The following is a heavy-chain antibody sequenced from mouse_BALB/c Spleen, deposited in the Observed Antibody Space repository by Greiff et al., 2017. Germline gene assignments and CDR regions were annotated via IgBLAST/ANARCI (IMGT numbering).Heavy chain of an antibody. CDR2: INPSTGYT. J-gene: IGHJ3*01. CDR1: GYTFTSYW. CDR3: APIYYYYGAWFAY. Sequence: VQLQQSGAELAKPGASVKMSCKASGYTFTSYWMHWVKQRPGQGLEWIGYINPSTGYTEYNQKFKDKATLTADKSSSTAYMQLSSLTSEDSAVYYCAPIYYYYGAWFAYWGQGTLVTVSA. D-gene: IGHD2-4*01. V-gene: IGHV1-7*01.